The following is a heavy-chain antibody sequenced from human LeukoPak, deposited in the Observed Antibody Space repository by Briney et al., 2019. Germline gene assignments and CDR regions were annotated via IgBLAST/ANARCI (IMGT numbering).Heavy chain of an antibody. J-gene: IGHJ4*02. D-gene: IGHD1-1*01. CDR3: ARRATGTPGTFVY. CDR2: IYYNGST. Sequence: SGTLSLTCAASGGSISSYYWSWVRQPPGKGLEWVSDIYYNGSTKYNPSLKSRVTISSDNSKNQFPLKLNPMTAADTAVYYCARRATGTPGTFVYWGEGTLVTVSS. CDR1: GGSISSYY. V-gene: IGHV4-59*08.